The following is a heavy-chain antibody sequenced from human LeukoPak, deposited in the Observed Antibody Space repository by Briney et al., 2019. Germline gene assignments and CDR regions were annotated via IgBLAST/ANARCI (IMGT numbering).Heavy chain of an antibody. CDR3: ARGSFDGGNWALDY. J-gene: IGHJ4*02. V-gene: IGHV1-46*01. Sequence: ASVKVSCKASGYTFTSYAMNWVRQAPGQGLEWMGIINPGGGATSYAQKFQGRVTMTRDTSTSTVFMELSSLRPEDTAVYYCARGSFDGGNWALDYWGQGTLVTVSS. CDR2: INPGGGAT. D-gene: IGHD4-23*01. CDR1: GYTFTSYA.